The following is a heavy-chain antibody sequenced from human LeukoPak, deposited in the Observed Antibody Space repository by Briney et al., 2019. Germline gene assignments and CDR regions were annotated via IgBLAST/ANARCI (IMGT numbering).Heavy chain of an antibody. CDR1: GFTFSSYW. Sequence: GGSLRLSCAASGFTFSSYWMSWARQAPGKGLEWVSYISDTGSTIAYADSVKGRFTMSRDEAKNSLHLQMDSLRDEDTAVYYCTRRFDSWGQGVLVTVSS. V-gene: IGHV3-48*02. J-gene: IGHJ4*02. CDR3: TRRFDS. CDR2: ISDTGSTI.